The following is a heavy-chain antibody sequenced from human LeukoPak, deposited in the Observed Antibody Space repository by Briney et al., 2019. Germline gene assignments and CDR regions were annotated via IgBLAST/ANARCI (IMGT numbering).Heavy chain of an antibody. CDR1: GASFSTTAYF. Sequence: SQTLSLTCSVSGASFSTTAYFWNWLRQPAGEGLEWIGRIYASGNTHYNPSLKSRVTMSLYTSKNQFSLTMNSVTAADSAVYFCASYREAYDLYPHGLDVWGRGTVVTVSS. D-gene: IGHD5-24*01. CDR3: ASYREAYDLYPHGLDV. V-gene: IGHV4-61*02. J-gene: IGHJ3*01. CDR2: IYASGNT.